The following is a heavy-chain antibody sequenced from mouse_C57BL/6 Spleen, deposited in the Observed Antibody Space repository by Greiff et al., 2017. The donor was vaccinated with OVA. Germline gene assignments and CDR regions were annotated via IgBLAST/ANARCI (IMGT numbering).Heavy chain of an antibody. J-gene: IGHJ2*01. CDR1: GYTFTSYW. V-gene: IGHV1-69*01. D-gene: IGHD1-1*01. Sequence: VKLQQPGAELVMPGASVKLSCKASGYTFTSYWMHWVKQRPGQGLEWIGEIDPSDSYTNYNQKFKGKSTLTVDKSSSTAYMQLSSLTSEDSAVYYCARNYGSRYYFDYWGQGTTLTVSS. CDR2: IDPSDSYT. CDR3: ARNYGSRYYFDY.